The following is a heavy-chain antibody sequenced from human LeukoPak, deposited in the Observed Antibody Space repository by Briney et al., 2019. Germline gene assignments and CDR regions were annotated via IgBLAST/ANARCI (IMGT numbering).Heavy chain of an antibody. J-gene: IGHJ3*02. D-gene: IGHD3-22*01. V-gene: IGHV4-59*12. CDR1: GGSISSYY. CDR2: IYYSGST. Sequence: SETLSLTCTVSGGSISSYYWSWIRQPPGKGLEWIGYIYYSGSTNYNPSLKSRVTISVDTSKNQFSLKLSSVTAADTAVYYCARMDYDSSGYYGHDAFDIWGQGTMVTVSS. CDR3: ARMDYDSSGYYGHDAFDI.